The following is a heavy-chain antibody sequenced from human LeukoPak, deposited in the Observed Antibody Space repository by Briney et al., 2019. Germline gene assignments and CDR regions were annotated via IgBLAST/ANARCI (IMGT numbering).Heavy chain of an antibody. D-gene: IGHD2-2*01. CDR1: GGSFSGYY. Sequence: SETLSLTCAVYGGSFSGYYWSWIRQPPGKGLEWIGGINHSGSTNYNPSLKSRVTISVDTSKNQFSLKLSSVTAADTAVYYCARPYCSSTSCYDWDDYWGQGTLVTVSS. CDR3: ARPYCSSTSCYDWDDY. CDR2: INHSGST. V-gene: IGHV4-34*01. J-gene: IGHJ4*02.